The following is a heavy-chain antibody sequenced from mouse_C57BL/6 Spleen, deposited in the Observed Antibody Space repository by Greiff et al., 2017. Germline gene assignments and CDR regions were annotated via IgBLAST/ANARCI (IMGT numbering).Heavy chain of an antibody. CDR1: GYTFTDYY. CDR3: ARPYCYGSSYFDY. CDR2: INPNNGGT. J-gene: IGHJ2*01. D-gene: IGHD1-1*01. Sequence: EVQLQQSGPELVKPGASVKISCKASGYTFTDYYMNWVKQSHGKSLEWIGDINPNNGGTSYNQKFKGKATLTVDKSSSTAYMELRSLTSEDSAVYYCARPYCYGSSYFDYWGQGTTLTVSS. V-gene: IGHV1-26*01.